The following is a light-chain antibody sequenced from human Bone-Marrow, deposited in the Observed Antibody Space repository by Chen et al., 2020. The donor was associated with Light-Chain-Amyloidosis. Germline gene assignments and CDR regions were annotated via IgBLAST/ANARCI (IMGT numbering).Light chain of an antibody. V-gene: IGLV3-21*02. CDR1: NIGSTS. CDR2: DDS. J-gene: IGLJ3*02. CDR3: QVWDRSSDRLV. Sequence: SYVLTQPSSVSVAPGQTATIDCGGNNIGSTSVHWYQQTPGQAPLLVVYDDSDRPSGIPERVSGYNAGKTATLTISRVEAGDESDYYCQVWDRSSDRLVFGGGTKLTVL.